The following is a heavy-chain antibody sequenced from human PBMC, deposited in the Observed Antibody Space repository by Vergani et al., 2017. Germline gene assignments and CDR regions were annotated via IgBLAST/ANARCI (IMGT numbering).Heavy chain of an antibody. D-gene: IGHD6-19*01. CDR3: ARLVAVAGTDNYYFDY. Sequence: QVQLQESGPGLVKPSETLSLTCAVSGYSISSGYYWGWIRQPPGKGLEWIGCIYHSGSTYYNPSLKSRVTISVDTSKNQFSLKLSSVTAADTAVYYCARLVAVAGTDNYYFDYWGQGTLVTVSS. CDR1: GYSISSGYY. CDR2: IYHSGST. V-gene: IGHV4-38-2*01. J-gene: IGHJ4*02.